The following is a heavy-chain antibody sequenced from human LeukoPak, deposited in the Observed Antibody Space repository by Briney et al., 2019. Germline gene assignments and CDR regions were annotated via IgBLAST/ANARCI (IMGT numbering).Heavy chain of an antibody. Sequence: ASVKVSCKASGYTFTSYYMQWVRQAPGQGLEWMGIINPSGGSTSYAQKFQGRVTMTRDTSTSTVYMELSSLRSEDTAVYYCASFPAGGTMVRGDDYWGQGTLVTVSS. CDR1: GYTFTSYY. V-gene: IGHV1-46*01. CDR3: ASFPAGGTMVRGDDY. J-gene: IGHJ4*02. D-gene: IGHD3-10*01. CDR2: INPSGGST.